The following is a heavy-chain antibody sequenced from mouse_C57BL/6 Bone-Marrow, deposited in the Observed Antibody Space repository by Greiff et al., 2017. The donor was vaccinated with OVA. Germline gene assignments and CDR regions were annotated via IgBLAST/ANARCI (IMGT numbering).Heavy chain of an antibody. V-gene: IGHV5-4*03. J-gene: IGHJ3*01. CDR2: ISDGGSYT. CDR1: GFTFSSYA. CDR3: ARNWPWFAY. D-gene: IGHD4-1*01. Sequence: DVMLVESGGGLVKPGGSLKLSCAASGFTFSSYAMSWVRQTPEKRLEWVATISDGGSYTSYPDKVKGRCTFSRDNAKNNLYLQMSHLKSEDTAMYYCARNWPWFAYWGQGTLVTVSA.